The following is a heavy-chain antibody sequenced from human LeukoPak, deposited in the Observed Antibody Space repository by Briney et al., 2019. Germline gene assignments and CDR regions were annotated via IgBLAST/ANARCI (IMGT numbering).Heavy chain of an antibody. CDR1: GFTFSSYS. J-gene: IGHJ4*02. Sequence: PGGSLRLSCAASGFTFSSYSMNWVRQAPGKGLEWVSYISSSSSTIYYADSVKGRFTISRDNAKNSLYLQMNSLRAEDTAVYYCARDPTYYYGSGSSGDWGQGTLVTVSS. V-gene: IGHV3-48*01. CDR3: ARDPTYYYGSGSSGD. CDR2: ISSSSSTI. D-gene: IGHD3-10*01.